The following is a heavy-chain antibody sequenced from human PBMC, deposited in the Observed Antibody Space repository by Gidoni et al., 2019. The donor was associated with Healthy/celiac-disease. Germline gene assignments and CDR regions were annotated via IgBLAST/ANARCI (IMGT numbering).Heavy chain of an antibody. D-gene: IGHD5-18*01. CDR3: AKGVVDTAMAILDY. CDR2: ISWDGGST. J-gene: IGHJ4*02. Sequence: EVQLVESGGVVVQPGGSLRLSCAASGFTFDDYTMHWVRQAPGKGLGWVSLISWDGGSTYYADSVKGRFTISRDNSKNSLYLQMNSLRTEDTALYYCAKGVVDTAMAILDYWGQGTLVTVSS. V-gene: IGHV3-43*01. CDR1: GFTFDDYT.